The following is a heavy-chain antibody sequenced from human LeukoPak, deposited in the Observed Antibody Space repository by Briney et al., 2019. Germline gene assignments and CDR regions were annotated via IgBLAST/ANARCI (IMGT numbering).Heavy chain of an antibody. CDR3: ARGLSETSWGPRTNSFVI. D-gene: IGHD7-27*01. J-gene: IGHJ3*02. CDR2: MYYTGST. CDR1: GGSISSDH. Sequence: SETLSLTCTVSGGSISSDHWNWIRQPPGKGLEWIGYMYYTGSTNYNPSLKSRVSISLGASTNEFSLKLTSVTAADTAVYYCARGLSETSWGPRTNSFVIWGQGTMVTVSS. V-gene: IGHV4-59*01.